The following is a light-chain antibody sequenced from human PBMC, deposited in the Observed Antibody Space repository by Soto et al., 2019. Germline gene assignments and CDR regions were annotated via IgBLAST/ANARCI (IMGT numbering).Light chain of an antibody. CDR1: QSISKW. V-gene: IGKV1-5*01. CDR2: DVS. J-gene: IGKJ1*01. CDR3: QQYHSYRT. Sequence: DIHMAQPPSTLSAYVGARVTITCRASQSISKWLAWYQQKPGKDPKLLMYDVSSLESGVPSRFSGSGSGTEFTLTISSLQSDDFATYYCQQYHSYRTFGQGTKVDNK.